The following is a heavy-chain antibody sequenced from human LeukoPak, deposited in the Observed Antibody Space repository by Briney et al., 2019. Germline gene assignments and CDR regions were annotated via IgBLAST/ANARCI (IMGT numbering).Heavy chain of an antibody. CDR2: FDPEDGET. Sequence: GASVKVSRKVSGYTLTELSMHWVRQAPGKGLEWMGGFDPEDGETIYAQKFQGRVTMTEDTSTDTAYMELSSLRSEDTAVYYCASRIQLWNGFDYWGQGTLVTVSS. D-gene: IGHD5-18*01. CDR1: GYTLTELS. V-gene: IGHV1-24*01. J-gene: IGHJ4*02. CDR3: ASRIQLWNGFDY.